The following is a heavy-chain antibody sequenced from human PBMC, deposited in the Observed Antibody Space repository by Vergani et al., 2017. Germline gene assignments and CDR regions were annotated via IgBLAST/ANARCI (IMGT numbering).Heavy chain of an antibody. Sequence: QVQLVQSGAEVKKPGSSVKVSCKASGGTFSSYAISWVRQAPGQGLEWMGGIIPIFGTANYAQKFQGRVTITADESTSTAYMELSSLRSDDTAVYYCAREGNYYVSTGFGPGGSFDWGPGTLVTVSS. CDR2: IIPIFGTA. D-gene: IGHD3-22*01. CDR3: AREGNYYVSTGFGPGGSFD. V-gene: IGHV1-69*12. CDR1: GGTFSSYA. J-gene: IGHJ4*02.